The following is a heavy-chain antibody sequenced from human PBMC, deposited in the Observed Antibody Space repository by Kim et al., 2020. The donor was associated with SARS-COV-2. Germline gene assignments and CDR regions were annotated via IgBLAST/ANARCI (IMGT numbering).Heavy chain of an antibody. V-gene: IGHV4-31*02. Sequence: NPSLKSRITISVDTSNNQFSLKLSSVTAADTAVYYCARDSGYYYYGMDVWGQGTTVTVSS. CDR3: ARDSGYYYYGMDV. J-gene: IGHJ6*02.